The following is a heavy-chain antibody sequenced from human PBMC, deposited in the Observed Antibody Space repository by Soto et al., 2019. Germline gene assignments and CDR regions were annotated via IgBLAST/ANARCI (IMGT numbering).Heavy chain of an antibody. Sequence: EVQLVESGGGLVQPGRSLRLSCAASGFTFDDYAMHWVRQAPGKGLEWVSGISWNSGSIGYADSVKGRFTISRDNAKNSLYLQMNSLRAEDTALYYCARPDCSGGSCQLDYWGQGTLVTVSS. CDR3: ARPDCSGGSCQLDY. J-gene: IGHJ4*02. D-gene: IGHD2-15*01. CDR2: ISWNSGSI. CDR1: GFTFDDYA. V-gene: IGHV3-9*01.